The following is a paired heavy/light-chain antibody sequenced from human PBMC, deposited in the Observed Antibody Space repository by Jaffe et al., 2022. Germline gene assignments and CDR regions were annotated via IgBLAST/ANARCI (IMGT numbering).Heavy chain of an antibody. D-gene: IGHD6-19*01. CDR3: AGGSGWEIES. CDR2: IKQDGSES. V-gene: IGHV3-7*01. CDR1: DSTFSGYW. J-gene: IGHJ4*02. Sequence: EVQLVESGGGLVQPGGSLRLSCVASDSTFSGYWMNWVRQAPGKGLEWVAIIKQDGSESLYEDAVRGRFAISRDNAGKTLYLQMNNLRTEDTALYYCAGGSGWEIESWGQGTLVTVSS.
Light chain of an antibody. V-gene: IGKV3-20*01. Sequence: EIVLTQSPGTLSLSPGERAALSCRASQSVAKNYVAWHQQKPGQAPRVLIYGASIRASGIPDRFSGSGSGTDFTLTISRLEPGDSAVYFCQQHAIAPLTFGGGTKLEIK. J-gene: IGKJ4*01. CDR3: QQHAIAPLT. CDR1: QSVAKNY. CDR2: GAS.